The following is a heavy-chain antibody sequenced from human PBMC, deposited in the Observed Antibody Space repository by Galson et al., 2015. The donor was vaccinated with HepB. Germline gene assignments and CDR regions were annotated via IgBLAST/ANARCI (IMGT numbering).Heavy chain of an antibody. CDR3: SRELPSWVTTGSGMDV. Sequence: SLRLSCAASGFTIGDYAMSWFRQAPGKGLEWVSFIRSKTYGGTTEYAASVKGRFIISRDDSKSIAYLQMNSLKTKDTAVYYCSRELPSWVTTGSGMDVWGQGTTVTVSS. J-gene: IGHJ6*02. V-gene: IGHV3-49*03. CDR1: GFTIGDYA. CDR2: IRSKTYGGTT. D-gene: IGHD1-26*01.